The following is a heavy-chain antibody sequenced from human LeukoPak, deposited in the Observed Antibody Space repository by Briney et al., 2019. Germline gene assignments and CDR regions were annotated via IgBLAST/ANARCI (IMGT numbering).Heavy chain of an antibody. Sequence: GGSLRLSCEVSGFTLTDYWMNWVRQAPGKGPEWVASIRQDGSEKTYVDSVKGRFTISRDNTKNSLSLQLNGLRAEDTAVYYCARDGTAAGLYLDLWGQGTLVTVSS. CDR2: IRQDGSEK. CDR1: GFTLTDYW. J-gene: IGHJ4*01. CDR3: ARDGTAAGLYLDL. D-gene: IGHD6-13*01. V-gene: IGHV3-7*01.